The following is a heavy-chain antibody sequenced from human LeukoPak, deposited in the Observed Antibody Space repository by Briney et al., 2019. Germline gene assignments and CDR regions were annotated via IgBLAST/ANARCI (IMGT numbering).Heavy chain of an antibody. J-gene: IGHJ6*02. CDR3: ASLRRITIFA. Sequence: SETLSLTCAVYGGSFSGYYWSWIRQPPGKGLEWIGEINHSGSTNYNPSLKSRVTISVDTSKNQFSLKLSSVTAADTAVYYCASLRRITIFAWGRGTTVTVSS. CDR1: GGSFSGYY. D-gene: IGHD3-3*01. V-gene: IGHV4-34*01. CDR2: INHSGST.